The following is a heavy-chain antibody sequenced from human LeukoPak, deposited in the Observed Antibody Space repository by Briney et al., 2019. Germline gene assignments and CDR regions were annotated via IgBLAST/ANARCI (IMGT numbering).Heavy chain of an antibody. J-gene: IGHJ4*02. Sequence: ASVKVSCKTSGYTFTGYYMHWVRQAPGQGLEWMAWINPNSGGTNSAQKFQGRVTMTRDTSISTAYMELSSLRSDDTAVYYCASALIAVDGTSFDSWGQGILVAVSS. D-gene: IGHD6-19*01. CDR3: ASALIAVDGTSFDS. CDR1: GYTFTGYY. CDR2: INPNSGGT. V-gene: IGHV1-2*02.